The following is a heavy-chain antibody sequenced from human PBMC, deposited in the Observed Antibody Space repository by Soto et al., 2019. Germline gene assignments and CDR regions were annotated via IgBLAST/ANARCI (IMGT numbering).Heavy chain of an antibody. CDR3: NGYEATALDF. V-gene: IGHV4-4*02. Sequence: TLSLTCTVSGDSMSISNWWNLVRQSPGKGLEWIGEAHHSGRTNYNPSLKSRVTISVDRSQNHFSLQLTSVTAADTAVYYCNGYEATALDFWGQGTPDIVSS. CDR1: GDSMSISNW. J-gene: IGHJ4*02. CDR2: AHHSGRT. D-gene: IGHD2-2*03.